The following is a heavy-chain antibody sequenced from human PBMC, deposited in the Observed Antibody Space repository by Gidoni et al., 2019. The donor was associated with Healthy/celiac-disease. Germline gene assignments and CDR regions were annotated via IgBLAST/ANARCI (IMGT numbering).Heavy chain of an antibody. Sequence: QVQLVESGGGVVQPGRSLRLSCAASGFTFSSYGMHWVRQAPGKGLEWVAVIWYDGSNKYYADSVKGRFTISRDNSKNTLYLQMNSLRAEDTAVYYCASQDGYKIDYWGQGTLVTVSS. D-gene: IGHD5-12*01. CDR1: GFTFSSYG. CDR2: IWYDGSNK. V-gene: IGHV3-33*01. CDR3: ASQDGYKIDY. J-gene: IGHJ4*02.